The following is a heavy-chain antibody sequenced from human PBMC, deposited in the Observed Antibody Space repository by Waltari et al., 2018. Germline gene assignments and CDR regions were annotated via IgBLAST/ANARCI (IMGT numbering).Heavy chain of an antibody. CDR2: ISYDGSNK. J-gene: IGHJ4*02. V-gene: IGHV3-30-3*01. CDR1: GFTFSSYA. D-gene: IGHD5-12*01. CDR3: ARASRGYDVQGGFDY. Sequence: QVQLVESGGGVVQPGRSLRLSCAAPGFTFSSYAMHWVRPAPGKGLEWVAVISYDGSNKYYADSVKGRFTISRDNSKNTLYLQMNSLRAEDTAVYYCARASRGYDVQGGFDYWGQGTLVTVSS.